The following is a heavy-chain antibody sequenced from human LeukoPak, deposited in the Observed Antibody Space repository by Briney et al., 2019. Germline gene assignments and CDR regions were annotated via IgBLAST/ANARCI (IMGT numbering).Heavy chain of an antibody. CDR2: INHSGST. Sequence: SETLSLTCAVYGESFSGYYWSWIRQPPGKGLEWIGEINHSGSTNYNPSLKSRVTMSVDTSKNQLSLRLISVTAADTAVYYCAREYYGSGSYTEVFDYWGQGTLVTVSS. J-gene: IGHJ4*02. D-gene: IGHD3-10*01. V-gene: IGHV4-34*01. CDR3: AREYYGSGSYTEVFDY. CDR1: GESFSGYY.